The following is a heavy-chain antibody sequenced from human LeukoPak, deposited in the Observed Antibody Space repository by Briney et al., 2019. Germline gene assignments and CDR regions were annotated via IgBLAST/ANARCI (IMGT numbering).Heavy chain of an antibody. CDR1: GFTFSSYW. CDR2: IKQDGSEK. Sequence: GGSLRLSCAASGFTFSSYWMSWVRQAPGKGLEWVANIKQDGSEKYYVDSVKGRFTISRDNAKNSLYLQMNSLRAEDTAVYYCARRQYQLLWKYYFDYWGQGTLVTVSS. D-gene: IGHD2-2*01. J-gene: IGHJ4*02. V-gene: IGHV3-7*01. CDR3: ARRQYQLLWKYYFDY.